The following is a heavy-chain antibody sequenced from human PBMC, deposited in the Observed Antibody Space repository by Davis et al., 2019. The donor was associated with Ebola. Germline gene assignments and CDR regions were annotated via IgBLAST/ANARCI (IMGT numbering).Heavy chain of an antibody. Sequence: GGSLRLSCAASGFTFSSYWMSWVRQAPGKGLEWVANIKQDGSEKYYVDSVKGRFTISRDNAKNSLYLQMNSLRAEVTAVYYCARDLTGTRYYFDYWGQGTLVTVSS. J-gene: IGHJ4*02. D-gene: IGHD3-9*01. CDR3: ARDLTGTRYYFDY. V-gene: IGHV3-7*01. CDR2: IKQDGSEK. CDR1: GFTFSSYW.